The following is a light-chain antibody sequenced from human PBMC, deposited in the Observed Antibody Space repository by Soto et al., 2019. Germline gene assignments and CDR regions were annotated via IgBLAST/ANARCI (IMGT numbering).Light chain of an antibody. CDR3: QQSSTTPRT. J-gene: IGKJ1*01. CDR1: QSISSY. CDR2: SAS. V-gene: IGKV1-39*01. Sequence: DIQMTQSPSSLSASVGDRVTITCRASQSISSYLNWYQQKPGKAPNLLIYSASTLQSGVSSRFSGSGSGKDFTLTISSLQPEDFATYYCQQSSTTPRTFGQGTKVEIK.